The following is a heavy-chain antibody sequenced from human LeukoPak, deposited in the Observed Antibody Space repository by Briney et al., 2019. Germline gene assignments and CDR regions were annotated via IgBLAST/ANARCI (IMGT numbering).Heavy chain of an antibody. D-gene: IGHD3-22*01. CDR3: ARVRSGDYYDSSGWLDY. CDR2: IYHRGST. J-gene: IGHJ4*01. V-gene: IGHV4-30-2*01. Sequence: SQTLSPTCAVAGGSISSGDYSSSWIRQPPGKGLEWIGYIYHRGSTYHNPSLKSRVTISVDRSKNQFSLNLSSVTAADTAVYYCARVRSGDYYDSSGWLDYWGQGTPVTVSS. CDR1: GGSISSGDYS.